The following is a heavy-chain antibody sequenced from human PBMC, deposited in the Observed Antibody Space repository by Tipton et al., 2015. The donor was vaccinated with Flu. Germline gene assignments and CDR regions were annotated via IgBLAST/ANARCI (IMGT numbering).Heavy chain of an antibody. Sequence: LRLSCSVSGASLSSGYSYWSWVRQPAGKGLEWTGRIFTTGSTNYNPSLKSRVTISVDTSKNQFSLTLSSVTAADTAVYYCARAPTTAVAYIWGQGTLVTVSS. J-gene: IGHJ4*02. CDR1: GASLSSGYSY. V-gene: IGHV4-61*02. CDR3: ARAPTTAVAYI. CDR2: IFTTGST. D-gene: IGHD6-19*01.